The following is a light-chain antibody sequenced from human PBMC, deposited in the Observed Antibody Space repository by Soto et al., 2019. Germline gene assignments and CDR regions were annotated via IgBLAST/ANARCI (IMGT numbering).Light chain of an antibody. V-gene: IGKV3-20*01. Sequence: IVLTKSPGTLSLSPWERATLSCRASQTVRNNYLAWYQQKPGQAPRLLIYDASSRATGIPDRFSGGGSGTDLTLTISRLEPEDFAVYYCQQFSSYPLTFGGGTKVDIK. CDR2: DAS. CDR1: QTVRNNY. CDR3: QQFSSYPLT. J-gene: IGKJ4*01.